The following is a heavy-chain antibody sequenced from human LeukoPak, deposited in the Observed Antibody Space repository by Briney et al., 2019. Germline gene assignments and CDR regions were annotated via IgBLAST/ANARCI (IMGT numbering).Heavy chain of an antibody. J-gene: IGHJ4*02. Sequence: GGSLRLSCVASGFTFSSYAMNWVRQAPGKGLEWVSAITGSGGSTFYADSLKGRFTISRDNSKNTLYLQMNSLRAEDTAVYYCAKGRAAVVGTYDCWGQGTLVTVSS. D-gene: IGHD6-19*01. CDR1: GFTFSSYA. CDR2: ITGSGGST. CDR3: AKGRAAVVGTYDC. V-gene: IGHV3-23*01.